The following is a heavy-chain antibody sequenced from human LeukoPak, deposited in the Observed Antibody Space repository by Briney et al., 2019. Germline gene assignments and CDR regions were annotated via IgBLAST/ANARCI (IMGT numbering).Heavy chain of an antibody. V-gene: IGHV1-8*01. CDR3: ARVGTDYDILTGPEGGFDY. CDR1: GYTFTSYD. CDR2: MNPNSGNT. J-gene: IGHJ4*02. D-gene: IGHD3-9*01. Sequence: ASVKVSCKASGYTFTSYDINWVRQATGQGLEWMGWMNPNSGNTGYAQKFQGRVTMTRNTSIGTAYMELSSLRSEDTAVYYCARVGTDYDILTGPEGGFDYWGQGTLVTVSS.